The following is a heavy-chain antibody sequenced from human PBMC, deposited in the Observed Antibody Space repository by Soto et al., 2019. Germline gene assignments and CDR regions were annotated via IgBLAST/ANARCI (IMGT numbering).Heavy chain of an antibody. V-gene: IGHV4-30-4*01. D-gene: IGHD4-17*01. Sequence: QVQLQESGPGLVKPSQTLSLTCTVSGGSISSGDYYWSWIRQPPGKGLEWIGYIYSSGSTYYNPSLKSRATISVDTSKIQFFLKLRSVTAADTAVYYCARSDYGDYENCWGQGTLVTVSS. J-gene: IGHJ4*02. CDR1: GGSISSGDYY. CDR2: IYSSGST. CDR3: ARSDYGDYENC.